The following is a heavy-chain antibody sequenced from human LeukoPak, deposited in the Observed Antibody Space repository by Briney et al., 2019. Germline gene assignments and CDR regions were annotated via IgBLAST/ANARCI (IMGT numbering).Heavy chain of an antibody. Sequence: GGSLRLSCAASGFTFSSYAMSWVRQAPGKGLEWVSAISGSGGSTYYADSVRGRYTISRDNSKNTLYLQMNSLRAEDTAVYYCEKDVGLPATKTRTNAFDIWGQGTMVTVSS. CDR3: EKDVGLPATKTRTNAFDI. CDR2: ISGSGGST. J-gene: IGHJ3*02. V-gene: IGHV3-23*01. CDR1: GFTFSSYA. D-gene: IGHD2-2*01.